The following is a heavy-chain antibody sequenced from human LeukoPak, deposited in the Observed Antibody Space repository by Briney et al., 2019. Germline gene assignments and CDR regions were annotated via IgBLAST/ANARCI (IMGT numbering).Heavy chain of an antibody. V-gene: IGHV3-30-3*01. CDR3: ARDRVQIWSYVGTFDS. CDR2: VSYDGTKI. CDR1: GFTFSSYT. J-gene: IGHJ4*02. Sequence: GGSLRLSCATSGFTFSSYTMHWVRQAPGKGLEWVALVSYDGTKINYADSVKGRFTMSRDISKNTLYLQMNSLKPEDTAVYYCARDRVQIWSYVGTFDSWGQGTLVTVSS. D-gene: IGHD5-18*01.